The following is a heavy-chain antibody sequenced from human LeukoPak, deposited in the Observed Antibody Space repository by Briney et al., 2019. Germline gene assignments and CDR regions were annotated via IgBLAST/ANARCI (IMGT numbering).Heavy chain of an antibody. V-gene: IGHV3-33*06. CDR3: AKRSYGYCDY. CDR2: IWADTYNK. CDR1: GFTFSAYG. J-gene: IGHJ4*02. Sequence: PGGSLRLSCAASGFTFSAYGMHWVRQSPGTGLEWVAVIWADTYNKYYTGSVQGRFTISRDNSKNTLSLQMNSLRAGDTAVYYCAKRSYGYCDYWGQGTLVTVSS. D-gene: IGHD5-18*01.